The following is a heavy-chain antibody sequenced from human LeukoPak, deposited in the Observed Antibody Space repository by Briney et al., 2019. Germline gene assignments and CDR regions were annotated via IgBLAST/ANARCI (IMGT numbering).Heavy chain of an antibody. CDR1: GGSISNSNW. CDR3: ARVRLPLFLEWLAPNYYYYGMDV. Sequence: PSETLSLTCAVSGGSISNSNWWSWVRQPPGKGLEWIGEIYHSGNTNYNPSLKSRVTISVDTSKNQFSLKLSSVTAADTAEYYCARVRLPLFLEWLAPNYYYYGMDVWGQGTTVTVSS. D-gene: IGHD3-3*01. J-gene: IGHJ6*02. CDR2: IYHSGNT. V-gene: IGHV4-4*02.